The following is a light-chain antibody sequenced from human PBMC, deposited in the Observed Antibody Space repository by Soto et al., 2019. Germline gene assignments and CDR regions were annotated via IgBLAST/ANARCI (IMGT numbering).Light chain of an antibody. V-gene: IGKV1-5*03. CDR2: KAS. CDR3: QQYETFSGT. J-gene: IGKJ1*01. Sequence: IQLTQSPSTLSASVGDRITITCRASQSFSDYLAWYQQKPGRAPELLIYKASYLQSGVPSRFSGSGSGTEFTLTISSLQPDDFATYYCQQYETFSGTFGPGTKVEI. CDR1: QSFSDY.